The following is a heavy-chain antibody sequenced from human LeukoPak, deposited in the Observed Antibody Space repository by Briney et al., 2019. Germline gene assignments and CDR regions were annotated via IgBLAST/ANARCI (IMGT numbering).Heavy chain of an antibody. J-gene: IGHJ6*02. V-gene: IGHV3-33*08. CDR2: IWYDGSNK. CDR1: GFTFSSYG. CDR3: ARGHGYYGMDV. Sequence: GGSLRLSCAASGFTFSSYGMHWVRQAPGKGLEWVAVIWYDGSNKYYADSVEGRFTISRDNSKNTLYLQMNSLRAEDTAVYYCARGHGYYGMDVWGQGTTVTVSS.